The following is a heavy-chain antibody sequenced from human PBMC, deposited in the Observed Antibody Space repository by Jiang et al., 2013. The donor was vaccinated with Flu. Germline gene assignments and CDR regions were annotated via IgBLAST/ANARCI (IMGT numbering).Heavy chain of an antibody. CDR3: TRVAYSTLDR. V-gene: IGHV1-3*01. J-gene: IGHJ5*02. CDR1: GYAFTNYA. D-gene: IGHD2-15*01. CDR2: IDPGSGFT. Sequence: GAEVKKPGASAKISCRVSGYAFTNYAIHWVRQAPGHRPEYMGWIDPGSGFTKYSQNFQGKITLTRDTSASIVYMDLVDLRSEDTAVYYCTRVAYSTLDRWGQGTLVIVSS.